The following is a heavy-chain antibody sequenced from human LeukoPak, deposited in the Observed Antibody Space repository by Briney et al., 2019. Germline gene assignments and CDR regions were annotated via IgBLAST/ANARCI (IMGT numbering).Heavy chain of an antibody. CDR3: ARGGTVLFDY. CDR2: ISSSSSYI. J-gene: IGHJ4*02. V-gene: IGHV3-21*01. Sequence: GGSLRLSRAASGFTFSSYSMNWVRQAPGKGLEWVSSISSSSSYIYYADSVKGRFTISRDNAKNSLYLQMNSLRAEDTAVYYCARGGTVLFDYWGQGTLVTVSS. CDR1: GFTFSSYS. D-gene: IGHD4-17*01.